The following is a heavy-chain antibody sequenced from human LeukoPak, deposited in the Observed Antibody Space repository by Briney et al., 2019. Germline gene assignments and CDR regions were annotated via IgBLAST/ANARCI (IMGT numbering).Heavy chain of an antibody. J-gene: IGHJ6*02. D-gene: IGHD3-10*01. V-gene: IGHV3-48*02. CDR3: ARVGRGVYGMDV. CDR1: GFTFSIHG. CDR2: IINSGGTV. Sequence: GGSLRLSCAASGFTFSIHGMNWVRQAPGKGLEWVSYIINSGGTVYYPDSVQGRFTISRDNARNSLFLQMNSLRDEDTAVYYCARVGRGVYGMDVWGQGTTVTVSS.